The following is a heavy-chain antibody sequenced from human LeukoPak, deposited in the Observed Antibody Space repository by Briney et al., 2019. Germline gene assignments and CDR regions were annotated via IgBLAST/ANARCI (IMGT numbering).Heavy chain of an antibody. CDR2: ISSEGSHQ. CDR3: AKDGKRQWLLQGCFEY. CDR1: GFTFNNYG. D-gene: IGHD6-19*01. J-gene: IGHJ4*02. V-gene: IGHV3-30*18. Sequence: GGSLRLSCAASGFTFNNYGMHWVRQTPGKGLEWVAVISSEGSHQNYADSVKGRFSISRDNSKNMVYLQMNNMRAEDTAVYYCAKDGKRQWLLQGCFEYWGQGTLVTVSS.